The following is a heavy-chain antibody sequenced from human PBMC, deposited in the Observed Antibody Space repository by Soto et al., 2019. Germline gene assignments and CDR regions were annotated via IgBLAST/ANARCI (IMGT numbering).Heavy chain of an antibody. CDR2: ISYDGSNK. V-gene: IGHV3-30*18. D-gene: IGHD1-26*01. CDR1: GFTFSSYG. Sequence: GGSLRLSCAASGFTFSSYGMHWVRQAPGKGLEWVAVISYDGSNKYYADSVKGRFTISRDNSKNTLYLQMNSLRAEDTAVYYCAKDQWWLSGSYHPNYYFDYWGQGTLVTVS. J-gene: IGHJ4*02. CDR3: AKDQWWLSGSYHPNYYFDY.